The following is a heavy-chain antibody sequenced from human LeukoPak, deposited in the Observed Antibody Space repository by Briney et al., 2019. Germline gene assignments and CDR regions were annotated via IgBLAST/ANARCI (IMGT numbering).Heavy chain of an antibody. CDR2: IKQDGTEV. CDR1: GFTFNNYW. Sequence: GGSLRLSCAASGFTFNNYWMTWFRQAPGKGLEWVANIKQDGTEVYYVDSVRGRFIISRDNAENSLYLQMNSLRVEDTAVYYCARTPDGADYWGQGTLVTVSS. CDR3: ARTPDGADY. V-gene: IGHV3-7*01. J-gene: IGHJ4*02. D-gene: IGHD3-10*01.